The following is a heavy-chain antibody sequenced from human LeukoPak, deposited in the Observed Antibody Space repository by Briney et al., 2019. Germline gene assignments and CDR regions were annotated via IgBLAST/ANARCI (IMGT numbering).Heavy chain of an antibody. V-gene: IGHV4-61*09. J-gene: IGHJ4*02. CDR2: INHSGST. CDR1: GGSISSGSYY. D-gene: IGHD6-13*01. CDR3: ARYSSSWESFDY. Sequence: SQTLSLTCTVSGGSISSGSYYWSWIRQPAGKGLEWIGEINHSGSTNYNPSLKSRVTMSVDTSKNQFSLKLSSVTAADTAVYYCARYSSSWESFDYWGQGTLVTVSS.